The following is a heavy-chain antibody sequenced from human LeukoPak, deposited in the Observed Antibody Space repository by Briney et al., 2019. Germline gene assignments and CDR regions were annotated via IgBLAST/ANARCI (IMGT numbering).Heavy chain of an antibody. CDR2: ISSNGGST. CDR1: GFTFSNYT. CDR3: ARGRLVVTGVDY. D-gene: IGHD3-22*01. J-gene: IGHJ4*02. V-gene: IGHV3-64*01. Sequence: GGSLRLSCAASGFTFSNYTMHWVRQAPGKGLEYVSTISSNGGSTYYANSVKGRFTISRDNSKNTLYLQMGSLRAEDMAVYYCARGRLVVTGVDYWGQGTLVTVSS.